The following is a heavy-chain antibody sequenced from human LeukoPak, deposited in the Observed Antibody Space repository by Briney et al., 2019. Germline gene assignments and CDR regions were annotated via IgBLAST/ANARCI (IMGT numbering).Heavy chain of an antibody. CDR2: IYYSGST. CDR1: GGSISSHY. J-gene: IGHJ4*02. D-gene: IGHD5-24*01. Sequence: SETLSLTCTVSGGSISSHYWSWIRQPPGKGLEWIGYIYYSGSTNYNPSLKSRVTISVDTSKNQFSLKLSSVTAADTAVYYCVRGLVARGMATIYFDYWGQGTLVTVSS. CDR3: VRGLVARGMATIYFDY. V-gene: IGHV4-59*11.